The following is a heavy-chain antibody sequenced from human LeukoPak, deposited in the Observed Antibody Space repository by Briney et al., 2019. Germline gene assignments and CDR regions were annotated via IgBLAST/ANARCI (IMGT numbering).Heavy chain of an antibody. CDR1: GGTFSSYA. CDR3: ARVVTYYYDSSGYRGAHYYYYMDV. CDR2: IIPIFGTA. V-gene: IGHV1-69*13. D-gene: IGHD3-22*01. J-gene: IGHJ6*03. Sequence: SVKVSCKASGGTFSSYAISWVRQAPGQGLEWMGGIIPIFGTANYAQKFQGRVTITADESTSTAYMELSSLRSEDTAVYYCARVVTYYYDSSGYRGAHYYYYMDVWGKGTTVTISS.